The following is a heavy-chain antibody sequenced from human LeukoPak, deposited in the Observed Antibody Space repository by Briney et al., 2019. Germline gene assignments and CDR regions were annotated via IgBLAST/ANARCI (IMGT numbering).Heavy chain of an antibody. CDR1: GGSISSGSYY. CDR2: IYTSGST. V-gene: IGHV4-61*02. CDR3: ARTYCSGGSCPYYFDY. Sequence: SETLSLTCAVSGGSISSGSYYWSWIRQPAGKGLEWIGRIYTSGSTNYNPSLKSRVAISVDTSKNQFSLKLSSVTAADTAVYYCARTYCSGGSCPYYFDYWGQGTLVTVSS. J-gene: IGHJ4*02. D-gene: IGHD2-15*01.